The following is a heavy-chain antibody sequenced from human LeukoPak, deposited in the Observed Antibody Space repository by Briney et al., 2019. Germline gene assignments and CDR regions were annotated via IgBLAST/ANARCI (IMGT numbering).Heavy chain of an antibody. CDR2: ISGSGDST. CDR1: GFTFSSYA. Sequence: HPGGSLRLSCAASGFTFSSYAMSRVRQAPGKGLEWVSAISGSGDSTYYGDSVKGRFTISRDNSKNTLYLQMNSLRAEDTAVYYCAKTRPLDSSSWSHGDYWGQGTLVTVSS. J-gene: IGHJ4*02. CDR3: AKTRPLDSSSWSHGDY. D-gene: IGHD6-13*01. V-gene: IGHV3-23*01.